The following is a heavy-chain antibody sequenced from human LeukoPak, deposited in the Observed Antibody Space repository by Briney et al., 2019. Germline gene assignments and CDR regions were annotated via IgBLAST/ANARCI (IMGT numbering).Heavy chain of an antibody. J-gene: IGHJ3*02. Sequence: ASVKVSCKASGYTFTGYYMNWVRQAPGQGLEWMGWINANSGSTNYAQKFQGRVTMTRDTSISTAYMELSRLRSDDTAVYYCARSSYYYDRNGWVSGAFDIWGQGTMVTVS. D-gene: IGHD3-22*01. CDR3: ARSSYYYDRNGWVSGAFDI. CDR1: GYTFTGYY. CDR2: INANSGST. V-gene: IGHV1-2*02.